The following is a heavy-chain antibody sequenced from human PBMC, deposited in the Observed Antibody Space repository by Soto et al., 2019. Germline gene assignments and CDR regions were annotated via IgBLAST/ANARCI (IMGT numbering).Heavy chain of an antibody. CDR3: ARVPPDGYSSSWYFYWYFDL. V-gene: IGHV1-18*01. D-gene: IGHD6-13*01. CDR2: ISAYNGNT. J-gene: IGHJ2*01. CDR1: GYTFTSYG. Sequence: ASVKVSCKASGYTFTSYGISWVRQAPGQGLEWMGWISAYNGNTNYAQKLQGRVTMTTDTSTSTAYMELRSLRSDDTAVYYCARVPPDGYSSSWYFYWYFDLWGRGTLVTVSS.